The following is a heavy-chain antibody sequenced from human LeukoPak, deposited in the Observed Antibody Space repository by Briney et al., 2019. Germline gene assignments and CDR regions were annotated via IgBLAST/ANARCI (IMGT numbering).Heavy chain of an antibody. J-gene: IGHJ4*02. V-gene: IGHV3-23*01. CDR2: ISGSGGST. CDR3: AKDQPGNYDFWSGYYTGIFDY. CDR1: GFTFSSYG. Sequence: QTGGSLRLSCAASGFTFSSYGMSWVRQAPGKGLEWVSAISGSGGSTYYADSVKGRFTISRDNSKNTLYLQMNSLRAEDTAVYYCAKDQPGNYDFWSGYYTGIFDYWGQGTLVTVSS. D-gene: IGHD3-3*01.